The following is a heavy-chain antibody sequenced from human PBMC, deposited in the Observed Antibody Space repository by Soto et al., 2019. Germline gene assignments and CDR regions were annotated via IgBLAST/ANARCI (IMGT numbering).Heavy chain of an antibody. Sequence: QVQLVQSEAEVKKPGASVKVSCQASGYSFTDYGISWVRQAPGQGLEWMAGISGYHSNQKYAEKFQDRATVTRDTSTSTAYFELSSLRSDDTAVYYCARGGYRTSSRRQWYFDLWGRGTLLTVSS. J-gene: IGHJ2*01. V-gene: IGHV1-18*01. CDR1: GYSFTDYG. CDR3: ARGGYRTSSRRQWYFDL. CDR2: ISGYHSNQ. D-gene: IGHD6-25*01.